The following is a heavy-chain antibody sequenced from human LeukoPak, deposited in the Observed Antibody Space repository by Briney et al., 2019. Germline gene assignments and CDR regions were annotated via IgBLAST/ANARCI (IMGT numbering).Heavy chain of an antibody. CDR1: GYTFTGVY. V-gene: IGHV1-2*02. CDR2: INPNIGGT. Sequence: ASVKVSCKASGYTFTGVYIHWVRQAPGQGPEWMGWINPNIGGTNYAQKFRGRVSLTRDTSTSTAYMELNSLRSDDTAVYYCARCGSGTDLYDYYFMDVWGKGTTVTVSS. CDR3: ARCGSGTDLYDYYFMDV. D-gene: IGHD3-10*01. J-gene: IGHJ6*03.